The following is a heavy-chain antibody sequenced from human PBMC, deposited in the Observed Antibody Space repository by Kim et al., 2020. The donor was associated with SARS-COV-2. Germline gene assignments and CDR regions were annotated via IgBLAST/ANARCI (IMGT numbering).Heavy chain of an antibody. CDR1: GFTFSSYG. Sequence: GGSLRLSCAASGFTFSSYGMHWVRQAPGKGLEWVAVIWYDGSNKYYADSVKGRFTISRDNSKNTLYLQMNSLRAEDTAVYYCAGPSGSYDEAFDYWGQGTLVTVSS. V-gene: IGHV3-33*01. CDR3: AGPSGSYDEAFDY. J-gene: IGHJ4*02. CDR2: IWYDGSNK. D-gene: IGHD1-26*01.